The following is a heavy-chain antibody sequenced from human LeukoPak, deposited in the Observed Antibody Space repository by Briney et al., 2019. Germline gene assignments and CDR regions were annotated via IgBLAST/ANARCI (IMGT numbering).Heavy chain of an antibody. CDR3: ARGQYKSGWYYEY. J-gene: IGHJ4*02. CDR1: GGSFSGYF. Sequence: SETLSLTCAVSGGSFSGYFWSWIRRPPGKGLEWIGEINHYGNTNYNPSLKSRVTISVDTSKSQFSLKLSSVTAADTAVYYCARGQYKSGWYYEYWGQGTLVTVS. CDR2: INHYGNT. V-gene: IGHV4-34*01. D-gene: IGHD6-19*01.